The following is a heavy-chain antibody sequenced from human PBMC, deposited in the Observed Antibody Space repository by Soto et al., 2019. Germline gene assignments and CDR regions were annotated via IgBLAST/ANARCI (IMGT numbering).Heavy chain of an antibody. CDR3: VKSAGTTFCVFDY. V-gene: IGHV3-23*01. D-gene: IGHD6-13*01. CDR1: GFTFSNYA. J-gene: IGHJ4*02. Sequence: EVQLLESGGGSVQPGGSLRLSCAASGFTFSNYAMSWVRQAPGKGLEWVSGISGSGRSTYYEASVKGRFTISRDNSKNPLYLQLSPMRAEPTAIYYCVKSAGTTFCVFDYWGQGTLVTVSS. CDR2: ISGSGRST.